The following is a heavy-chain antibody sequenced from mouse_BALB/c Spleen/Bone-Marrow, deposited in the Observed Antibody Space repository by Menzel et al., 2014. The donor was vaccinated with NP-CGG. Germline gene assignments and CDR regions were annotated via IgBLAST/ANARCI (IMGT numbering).Heavy chain of an antibody. V-gene: IGHV7-1*02. Sequence: EVMLVESGGGLVQPGDSLRLSCATSGFTFSDFYMEWVRQPPGKRLEWIAASRNKAKHYTTEYSASVKGRFIVSRDTSQSVLCLEMNALGAEDTAIYYCARDVGYGNCFVYWGQGTLVTVSA. CDR3: ARDVGYGNCFVY. D-gene: IGHD2-10*02. CDR1: GFTFSDFY. CDR2: SRNKAKHYTT. J-gene: IGHJ3*01.